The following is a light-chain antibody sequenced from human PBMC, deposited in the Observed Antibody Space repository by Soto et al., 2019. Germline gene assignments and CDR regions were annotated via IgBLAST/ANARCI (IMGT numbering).Light chain of an antibody. CDR2: GAS. J-gene: IGKJ5*01. CDR1: QSVSSSY. Sequence: EIVLTHSPGTLSLSPGERATLSCRASQSVSSSYLAWYQQKPGQAPRLLIYGASSRATGIPDRFSGSGSGTDFTLTISRLEPEDFAVYYCQQYGSFFGQGTRLEIK. V-gene: IGKV3-20*01. CDR3: QQYGSF.